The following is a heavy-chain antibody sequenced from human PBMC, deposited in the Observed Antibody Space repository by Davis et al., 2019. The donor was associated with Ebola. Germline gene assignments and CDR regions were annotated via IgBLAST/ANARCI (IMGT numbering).Heavy chain of an antibody. CDR1: GGSISSSSYY. CDR2: IYYSGTT. V-gene: IGHV4-39*07. D-gene: IGHD2-2*01. J-gene: IGHJ3*02. CDR3: ARADIVVVPASRTGAFDI. Sequence: PSETLSLTCTVSGGSISSSSYYWSWIRQHPGKGLEWIGYIYYSGTTYYNPSLKSRVTISVDKSKNQFSLKPSSVTAADTAVYYCARADIVVVPASRTGAFDIWGQGTMVTVSS.